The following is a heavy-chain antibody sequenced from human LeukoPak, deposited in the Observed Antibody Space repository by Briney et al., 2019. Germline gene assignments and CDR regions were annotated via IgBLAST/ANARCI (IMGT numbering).Heavy chain of an antibody. CDR3: ARGFGYCYGGNCYSTFDY. CDR1: GGSISSGDYY. J-gene: IGHJ4*02. Sequence: SQTLSLTCTVSGGSISSGDYYWSWIRQPPGKGLEWIGEINHRRSTNYNPSLKSRVIISVDTSKNQFSLNLSSVTAADTAVYYCARGFGYCYGGNCYSTFDYWGQGTLVTVSS. V-gene: IGHV4-30-4*01. D-gene: IGHD2-15*01. CDR2: INHRRST.